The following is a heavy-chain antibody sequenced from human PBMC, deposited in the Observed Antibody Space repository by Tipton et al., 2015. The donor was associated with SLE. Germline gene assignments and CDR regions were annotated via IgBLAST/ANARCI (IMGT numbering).Heavy chain of an antibody. CDR3: AREKGDAYPTLVAFDI. CDR2: IYYSGST. V-gene: IGHV4-59*01. CDR1: GGSISNYY. Sequence: LRLSCTVSGGSISNYYWSWIRQPPGKGLEWIGYIYYSGSTNYNPSLKSRVTISVDTSKNQFSLKLSSVTAADTAVYYCAREKGDAYPTLVAFDIWGQGTMVTASS. D-gene: IGHD3-16*01. J-gene: IGHJ3*02.